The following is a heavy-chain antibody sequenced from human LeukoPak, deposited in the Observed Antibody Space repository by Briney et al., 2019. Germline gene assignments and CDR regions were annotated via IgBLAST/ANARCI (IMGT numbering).Heavy chain of an antibody. V-gene: IGHV3-23*01. CDR1: GFTFSSYA. J-gene: IGHJ4*02. CDR2: ISGSGGIT. Sequence: GGSLRLSCAASGFTFSSYAMSWVRQAPGKGLEWVSAISGSGGITYYADSVKGRFTISRDNSKKTLYLQMNSLRAEDTAVYYCAKVPYSSGWDAQFDYWGQGTLVTVSS. CDR3: AKVPYSSGWDAQFDY. D-gene: IGHD6-19*01.